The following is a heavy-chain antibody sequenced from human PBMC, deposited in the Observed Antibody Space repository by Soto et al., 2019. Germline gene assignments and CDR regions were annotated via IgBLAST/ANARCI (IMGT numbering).Heavy chain of an antibody. CDR2: ISPGSRYP. V-gene: IGHV3-11*06. CDR3: VRGVGGGLFDP. D-gene: IGHD2-15*01. CDR1: GFTFGDSY. Sequence: GGSLRLSCAVSGFTFGDSYMSWIRQAPGKGLEWLSYISPGSRYPAYADSVKGRFTISRDNAKRSLYLQMMSLTDEDTAIYYCVRGVGGGLFDPWGKGTMVTVSS. J-gene: IGHJ5*02.